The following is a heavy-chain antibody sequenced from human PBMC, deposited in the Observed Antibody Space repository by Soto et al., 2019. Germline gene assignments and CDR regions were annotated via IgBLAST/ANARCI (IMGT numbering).Heavy chain of an antibody. J-gene: IGHJ4*02. Sequence: PSETLSLTCTVSGGSISSGDYYWSWIRRPPGKGLEWIGYIYYSGSTYYNPSLKSRVTISVDTSKNQFSLKLSSVTAADTAVYYCASEGTYDSSGYVVDYWGQGTLVTVSS. CDR1: GGSISSGDYY. CDR3: ASEGTYDSSGYVVDY. CDR2: IYYSGST. V-gene: IGHV4-30-4*01. D-gene: IGHD3-22*01.